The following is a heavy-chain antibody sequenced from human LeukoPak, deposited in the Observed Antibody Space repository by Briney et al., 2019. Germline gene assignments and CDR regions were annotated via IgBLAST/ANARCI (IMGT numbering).Heavy chain of an antibody. D-gene: IGHD2-2*01. CDR2: SYPNSGGT. CDR1: RYTFTGYY. CDR3: ARDGAPYCSSTSCVDPSFDY. Sequence: ASVKDSCKASRYTFTGYYMHWVRQAPGRGVEGVGWSYPNSGGTNDAQKFQGRVTMTRDTSISTAYMELSRLRSDDTAVYYCARDGAPYCSSTSCVDPSFDYCSQATLVTVSS. V-gene: IGHV1-2*02. J-gene: IGHJ4*02.